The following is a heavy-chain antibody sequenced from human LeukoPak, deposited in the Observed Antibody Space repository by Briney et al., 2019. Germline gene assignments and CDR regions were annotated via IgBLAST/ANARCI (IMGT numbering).Heavy chain of an antibody. J-gene: IGHJ4*02. D-gene: IGHD5-18*01. Sequence: PGGSLRLSCAASGFTFSNAWMNWVRQAPGKGLEWVSYISTSGLGTYYADSVKGRFTISRDNAKNSLYLQTNGLRAEDTAVYYCARDPTPTQLWFRGTFDYWGQGALVTVSS. CDR1: GFTFSNAW. CDR3: ARDPTPTQLWFRGTFDY. CDR2: ISTSGLGT. V-gene: IGHV3-48*01.